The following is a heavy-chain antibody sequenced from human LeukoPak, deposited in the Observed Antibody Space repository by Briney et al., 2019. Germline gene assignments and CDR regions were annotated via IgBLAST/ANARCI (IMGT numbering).Heavy chain of an antibody. D-gene: IGHD4-17*01. CDR3: ARRDPTTVTAFDY. Sequence: GESLKISCRFSGFDFTRDWIGWVRLMPGKGLEWMGIIFPDDSDTRYSPSFQGQVTLSADKSISTAYLQWSSLKASDTAIYYRARRDPTTVTAFDYWGQGTLVTVSS. J-gene: IGHJ4*02. CDR2: IFPDDSDT. CDR1: GFDFTRDW. V-gene: IGHV5-51*01.